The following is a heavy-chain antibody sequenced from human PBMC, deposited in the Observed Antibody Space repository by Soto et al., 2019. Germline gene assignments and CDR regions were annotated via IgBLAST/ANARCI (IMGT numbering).Heavy chain of an antibody. J-gene: IGHJ3*02. D-gene: IGHD2-15*01. CDR1: GYTLTELS. V-gene: IGHV1-24*01. CDR3: ATADPRLDIVVVVAATSGAFDI. Sequence: ASVKVSCKVSGYTLTELSMHWVRQAPGKGLEWMGGFDPEDGETIYAQKFQGRVTMTEDTSTDTAYMELSSLRSEDTAVYYCATADPRLDIVVVVAATSGAFDIWGQGTMVTVSS. CDR2: FDPEDGET.